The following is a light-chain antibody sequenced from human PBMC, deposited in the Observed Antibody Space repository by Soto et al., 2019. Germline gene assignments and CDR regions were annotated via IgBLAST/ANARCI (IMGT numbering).Light chain of an antibody. CDR1: SSDIGRYDY. Sequence: QSVLTQAASVSGSPGQSITISCTGTSSDIGRYDYISWYQQRPGKAPKLMIYAVSHRPSGISSRFSGSRSGNTASLTISGLQAEDEAVYYCISYTTSDTVLFGGGTKVTVL. J-gene: IGLJ2*01. CDR3: ISYTTSDTVL. V-gene: IGLV2-14*01. CDR2: AVS.